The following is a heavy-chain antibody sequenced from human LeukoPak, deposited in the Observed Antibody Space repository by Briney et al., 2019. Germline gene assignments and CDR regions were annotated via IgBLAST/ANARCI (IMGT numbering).Heavy chain of an antibody. CDR1: GESLSGFY. Sequence: PSETLSLTCAVYGESLSGFYWSWIRQSPGKGLEWIGEINQSGSTNYNPSLKSRVTMSVDTSKNQVSLRLRSVTAADTAVYYCARGPLGYCSSSSCHGPDYWGQGTLVTVSP. J-gene: IGHJ4*02. CDR2: INQSGST. CDR3: ARGPLGYCSSSSCHGPDY. V-gene: IGHV4-34*01. D-gene: IGHD2-2*01.